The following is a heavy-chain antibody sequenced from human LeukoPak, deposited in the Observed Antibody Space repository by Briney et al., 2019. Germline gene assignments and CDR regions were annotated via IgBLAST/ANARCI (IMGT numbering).Heavy chain of an antibody. CDR1: GGSISSSNW. CDR2: IYHSGST. CDR3: AKTPGIAAAWFDP. D-gene: IGHD6-13*01. V-gene: IGHV4-4*02. J-gene: IGHJ5*02. Sequence: PSGTLSLTCAVSGGSISSSNWWSWVRQPPGKGLEWIGEIYHSGSTNYNSSLKSRVTISVDKSKNQFSLKLSSVTAADTAVYYCAKTPGIAAAWFDPWGQGTLVTVSS.